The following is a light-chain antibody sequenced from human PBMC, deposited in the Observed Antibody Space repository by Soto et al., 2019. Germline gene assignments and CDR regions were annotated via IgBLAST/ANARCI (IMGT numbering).Light chain of an antibody. V-gene: IGKV3-15*01. Sequence: EIVMKQSPATLSVSTGERATLSCRASQSVSSNLAWYQQKPGQAPRLLIYGASTRATGIPARFSGSGSGTEFTLTISSLQSEDFAVYYCQQYNNWPPWTFGQGTNVDIK. CDR2: GAS. CDR3: QQYNNWPPWT. J-gene: IGKJ1*01. CDR1: QSVSSN.